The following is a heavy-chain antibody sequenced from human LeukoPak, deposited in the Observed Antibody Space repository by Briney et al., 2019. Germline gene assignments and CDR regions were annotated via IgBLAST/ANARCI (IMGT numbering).Heavy chain of an antibody. V-gene: IGHV3-23*01. Sequence: GGFLRLSCAASGFTFSSYAMSWVRQAPGKGLEWVSAISGSGGSTYYADSVKGRFTISRDNSKNTLYLQMNSLRAEDTAVYYCAKDRYGSGSQADYFDYRGQGTLVTVSS. J-gene: IGHJ4*02. CDR1: GFTFSSYA. CDR3: AKDRYGSGSQADYFDY. CDR2: ISGSGGST. D-gene: IGHD3-10*01.